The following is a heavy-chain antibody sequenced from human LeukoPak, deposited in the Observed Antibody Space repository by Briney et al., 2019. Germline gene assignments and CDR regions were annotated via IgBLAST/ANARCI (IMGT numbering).Heavy chain of an antibody. CDR2: ISGSGGST. D-gene: IGHD2-2*01. CDR1: GFTFSSYA. V-gene: IGHV3-23*01. J-gene: IGHJ4*02. CDR3: AKGLGYCSSTSCYGPKIGWFGELTLFDY. Sequence: GGSLRLSCAASGFTFSSYAMSWVRQAPGKGLEWVSAISGSGGSTYYADSVKGRFTISRDNSKNTLYLQMNSLSAEDTAVYYCAKGLGYCSSTSCYGPKIGWFGELTLFDYWGQGTLVTVSS.